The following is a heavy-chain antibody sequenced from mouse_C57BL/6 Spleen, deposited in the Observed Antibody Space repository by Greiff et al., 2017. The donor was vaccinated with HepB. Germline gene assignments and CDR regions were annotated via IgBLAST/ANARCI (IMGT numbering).Heavy chain of an antibody. D-gene: IGHD4-1*01. CDR1: GYTFTSYC. Sequence: QVQLQQPGAELVKPGASVKLSCTASGYTFTSYCMHWVKQRPGQGLEWIGMIHPNSGSTNYNEKFKSKATLTVDKSSSTAYMQLSSLTSEDAAVYYCARTGYDAMDYWGQGTSVTVSS. CDR3: ARTGYDAMDY. V-gene: IGHV1-64*01. J-gene: IGHJ4*01. CDR2: IHPNSGST.